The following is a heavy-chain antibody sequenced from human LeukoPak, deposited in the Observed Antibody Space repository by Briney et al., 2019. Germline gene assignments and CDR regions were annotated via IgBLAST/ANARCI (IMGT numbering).Heavy chain of an antibody. J-gene: IGHJ4*02. Sequence: PGGSLRLPCAASGFTFSSYRMHWVRQAPGKGLEWVAVISYDGSNKYYADSVKGRFTISRDNSKNTLYLQMNSLRAEDTAVYYCARVIVGASDYWGQGTLVTVSS. CDR3: ARVIVGASDY. CDR1: GFTFSSYR. CDR2: ISYDGSNK. V-gene: IGHV3-30-3*01. D-gene: IGHD1-26*01.